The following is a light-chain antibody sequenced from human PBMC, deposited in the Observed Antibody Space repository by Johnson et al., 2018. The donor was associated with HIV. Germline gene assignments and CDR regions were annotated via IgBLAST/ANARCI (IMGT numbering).Light chain of an antibody. CDR1: SSNIGNNY. CDR3: GTWDSSLSAAYV. Sequence: QSVLTQPPSVSAAPGQKVTISCSGSSSNIGNNYVSWYQQVPGTAPKLLIYDNNKRPSGIPDRFSGSKSGTSATLGITGLQTGDEADDYCGTWDSSLSAAYVFGTGTKVTVL. CDR2: DNN. V-gene: IGLV1-51*01. J-gene: IGLJ1*01.